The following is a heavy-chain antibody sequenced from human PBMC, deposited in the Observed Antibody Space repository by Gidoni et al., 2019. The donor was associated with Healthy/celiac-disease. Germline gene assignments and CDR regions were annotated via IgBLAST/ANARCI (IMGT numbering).Heavy chain of an antibody. Sequence: QVQLQESGPGLVTPPETLSLTCTVSGGSISSYYWSWIRQPPGKGLEWIGYIYYSGSTNYNPSLKSRVTISVDTSKNQFSLKLSSVTAADTAVYYCAIPIAARHHWYFDLWGRGTLVTVSS. CDR2: IYYSGST. CDR1: GGSISSYY. CDR3: AIPIAARHHWYFDL. V-gene: IGHV4-59*08. J-gene: IGHJ2*01. D-gene: IGHD6-6*01.